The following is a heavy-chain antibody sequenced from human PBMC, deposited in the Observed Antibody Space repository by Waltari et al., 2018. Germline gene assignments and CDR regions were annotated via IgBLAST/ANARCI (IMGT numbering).Heavy chain of an antibody. D-gene: IGHD3-10*01. CDR2: IYYRGST. Sequence: VQLQESGPGLVKPSETLSLTCTVSGCSISSYSWSWIRQPPGKGLEWIGYIYYRGSTNYNPSLKSRVTISVDTSKNQFSLKLSSVTAADTAVYYCARAYGSGSALYYGMDVWGQGTTVTVSS. J-gene: IGHJ6*02. CDR3: ARAYGSGSALYYGMDV. V-gene: IGHV4-59*01. CDR1: GCSISSYS.